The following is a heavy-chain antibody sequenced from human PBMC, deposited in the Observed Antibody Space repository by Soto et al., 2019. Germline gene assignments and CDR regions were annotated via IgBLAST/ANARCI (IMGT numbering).Heavy chain of an antibody. CDR1: LGSSVGSGW. J-gene: IGHJ6*02. V-gene: IGHV4-4*02. CDR3: ASRRDGYTAYGLDV. CDR2: IYHSGST. D-gene: IGHD5-12*01. Sequence: SSELLRVRSTVALGSSVGSGWRRGFGQPPGKGREWIGEIYHSGSTNYNPYLKSRVNISVDKSKNQFSLKLSSVTAADTDVYYCASRRDGYTAYGLDVWGHATTVT.